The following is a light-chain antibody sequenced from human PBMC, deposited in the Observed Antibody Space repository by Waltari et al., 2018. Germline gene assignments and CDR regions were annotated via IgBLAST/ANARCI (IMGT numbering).Light chain of an antibody. CDR1: SSNRGTNP. CDR2: SND. CDR3: ATWDDSLNGQL. Sequence: QSVLTHPPSASVTPGQSVTISCSGSSSNRGTNPVNWYQQLPGAAPKLLLYSNDQRPSGVPDRFSGSKSGSSASLGISGLQSEDEADYYCATWDDSLNGQLFGGGTKLTVL. V-gene: IGLV1-44*01. J-gene: IGLJ2*01.